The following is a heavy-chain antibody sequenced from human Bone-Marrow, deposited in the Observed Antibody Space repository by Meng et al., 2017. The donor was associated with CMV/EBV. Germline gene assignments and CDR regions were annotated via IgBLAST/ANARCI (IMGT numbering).Heavy chain of an antibody. D-gene: IGHD3-10*01. V-gene: IGHV3-53*05. Sequence: GGFLRLSCAASGFTVSSNYMSWVRQAPGKGLEWVSVIYSGGSTYYADSVKGRFTISRDNSNNTVFLQMNSLRVEDTALYYCAKLYYYGSGSNYWGQGTLVTVSS. CDR1: GFTVSSNY. CDR2: IYSGGST. CDR3: AKLYYYGSGSNY. J-gene: IGHJ4*02.